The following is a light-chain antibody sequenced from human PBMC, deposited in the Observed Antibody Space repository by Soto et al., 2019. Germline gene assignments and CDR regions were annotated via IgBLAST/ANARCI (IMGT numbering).Light chain of an antibody. Sequence: DIQMTQSPSSLSASVGDRVTITCRASQSISSYLNWYQQRPGKAPNLLIYAASTLQSGVPSRFSGSGSGTDFTLTISSLQPEDFATYYCQQSYYNSLTFGQGTKVEIK. CDR3: QQSYYNSLT. CDR1: QSISSY. J-gene: IGKJ1*01. V-gene: IGKV1-39*01. CDR2: AAS.